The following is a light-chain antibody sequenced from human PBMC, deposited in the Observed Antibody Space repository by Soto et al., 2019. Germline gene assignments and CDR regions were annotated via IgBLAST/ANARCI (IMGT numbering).Light chain of an antibody. CDR2: KVS. CDR3: MQGTHWPWT. J-gene: IGKJ1*01. Sequence: DVVMTQSPLSLPVTLGQPASISCRSSQSLIHSDGNTYLNWFQQRPGQSPRRLIAKVSDRDSGVPDRFSGSGSGTEFTLKISRVEAEDVGVYYCMQGTHWPWTFGQGTEVEIK. CDR1: QSLIHSDGNTY. V-gene: IGKV2-30*02.